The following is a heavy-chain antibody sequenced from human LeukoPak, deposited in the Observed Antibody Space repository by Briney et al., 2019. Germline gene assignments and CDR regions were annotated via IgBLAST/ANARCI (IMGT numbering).Heavy chain of an antibody. J-gene: IGHJ4*02. Sequence: PGGSLRLSCAASGFTFSNYWMHWVRQAPGKGLVWVSRISSDESITSYADSVKGRFTISRDNSKNTLYLQMNSLRAEDTAVYYCAKEFASGWYDDYWGQGTLVTVSS. CDR1: GFTFSNYW. D-gene: IGHD6-19*01. CDR3: AKEFASGWYDDY. CDR2: ISSDESIT. V-gene: IGHV3-74*01.